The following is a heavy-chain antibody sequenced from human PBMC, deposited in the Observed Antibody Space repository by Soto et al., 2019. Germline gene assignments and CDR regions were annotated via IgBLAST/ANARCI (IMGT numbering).Heavy chain of an antibody. V-gene: IGHV4-59*01. Sequence: SETLSLTCTVSGGSISSYYWSWIRQPPGKGLEWIGYIYYSGSTNYNPSLKSRVTISVDTSKNQFSLKLSSVTAADTAVYYCERGGSKITIFGVVISWYFDLWGRGTLVTVSS. CDR2: IYYSGST. D-gene: IGHD3-3*01. J-gene: IGHJ2*01. CDR1: GGSISSYY. CDR3: ERGGSKITIFGVVISWYFDL.